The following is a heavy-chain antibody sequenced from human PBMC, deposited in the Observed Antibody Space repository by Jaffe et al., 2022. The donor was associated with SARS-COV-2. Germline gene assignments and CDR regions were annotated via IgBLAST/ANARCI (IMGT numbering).Heavy chain of an antibody. V-gene: IGHV4-34*01. CDR3: ARFLRGVASPVDY. D-gene: IGHD3-3*01. J-gene: IGHJ4*02. CDR1: GGSFSGYY. CDR2: INHSGST. Sequence: QVQLQQWGAGLLKPSETLSLTCAVYGGSFSGYYWSWIRQPPGKGLEWIGEINHSGSTNYNPSLKSRVTISVDTSKNQFSLKLSSVTAADTAVYYCARFLRGVASPVDYWGQGTLVTVSS.